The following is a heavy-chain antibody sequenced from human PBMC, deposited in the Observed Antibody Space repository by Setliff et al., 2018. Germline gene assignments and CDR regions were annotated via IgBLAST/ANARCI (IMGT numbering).Heavy chain of an antibody. J-gene: IGHJ4*02. Sequence: GASVKVSCKASGDTFSSSAISWVRQAPGQGLEWMGWISAYNGNTNYSQKFQGRVTITRDTSASTAYMEPSSLRSEDTAVYYCARSPKLQITMVLYYFDYWGQGTLVTVSS. D-gene: IGHD3-10*01. CDR3: ARSPKLQITMVLYYFDY. V-gene: IGHV1-18*01. CDR1: GDTFSSSA. CDR2: ISAYNGNT.